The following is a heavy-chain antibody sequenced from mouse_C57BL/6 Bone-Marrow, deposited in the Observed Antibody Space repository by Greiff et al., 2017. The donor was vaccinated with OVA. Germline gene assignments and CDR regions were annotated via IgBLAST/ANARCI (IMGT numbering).Heavy chain of an antibody. J-gene: IGHJ3*01. Sequence: QVQLQQSGAELARPGASVKLSCKASGYTFTSYGISWVKQRTGQGLEWIGEIYPRSGNTSYNEKFKGKATLTAAKSSRTAYMKLRSLTSEDSAVYFCARQLRLLPFAYWGQGTLVTVSA. CDR1: GYTFTSYG. D-gene: IGHD3-2*02. CDR3: ARQLRLLPFAY. V-gene: IGHV1-81*01. CDR2: IYPRSGNT.